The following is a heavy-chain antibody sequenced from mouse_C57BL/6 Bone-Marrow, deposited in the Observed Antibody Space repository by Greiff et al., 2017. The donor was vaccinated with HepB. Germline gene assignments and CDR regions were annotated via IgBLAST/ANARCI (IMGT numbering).Heavy chain of an antibody. CDR1: GYTFTSYW. CDR2: INPSSGYT. V-gene: IGHV1-7*01. CDR3: ATTVVDRDGYFDV. D-gene: IGHD1-1*01. Sequence: VQLQQSGAELAKPGASVKLSCKASGYTFTSYWMHWVKQRPGQGLEWIGYINPSSGYTKYNQKFKDKATLTADKSSSTAYMQLSSLTYEDSAVYYCATTVVDRDGYFDVWGTGTTVTVSS. J-gene: IGHJ1*03.